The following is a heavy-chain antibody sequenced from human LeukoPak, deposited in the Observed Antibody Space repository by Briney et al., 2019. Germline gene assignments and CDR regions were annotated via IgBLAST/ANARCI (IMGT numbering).Heavy chain of an antibody. V-gene: IGHV4-34*01. Sequence: PSETLSLTCTVSGGSISSYYWSWIRQPPGKGLVWNGEINHSGSTNYNPSLKSRVTISVDTSKNQFSLKLSSVTAADTAVYYCARHRFLEWLLYRGAFDIWGQGTMVTVSS. CDR1: GGSISSYY. D-gene: IGHD3-3*01. J-gene: IGHJ3*02. CDR2: INHSGST. CDR3: ARHRFLEWLLYRGAFDI.